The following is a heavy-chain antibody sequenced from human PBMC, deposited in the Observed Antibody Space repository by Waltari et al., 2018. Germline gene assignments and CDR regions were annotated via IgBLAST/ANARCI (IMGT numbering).Heavy chain of an antibody. Sequence: QVQLQQWGAGLLKRSETLSITCAVYGGSFCGHYWSWIRQPPGKGPEWIGEINHSGSTNANPSHNSRTTMSVDTSKNQFSLKRSLVTAADTAVYYCAREGTLVGAPNPPDYWGQGTLVTVSS. CDR2: INHSGST. D-gene: IGHD1-26*01. CDR1: GGSFCGHY. CDR3: AREGTLVGAPNPPDY. V-gene: IGHV4-34*04. J-gene: IGHJ4*02.